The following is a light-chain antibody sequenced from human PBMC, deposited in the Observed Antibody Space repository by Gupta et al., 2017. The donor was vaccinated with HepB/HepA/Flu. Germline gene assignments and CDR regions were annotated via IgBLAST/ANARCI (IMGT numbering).Light chain of an antibody. CDR3: QQYHNWPLT. CDR2: GES. Sequence: EIVLTLSPACLPVSPGERATLSCRASPSISSNLAWYQQKPGQAPRLLISGESSRAFGLPARFSGSWSGAEFTLTISSLQTEDFAVYYCQQYHNWPLTFGGGTKVEIK. CDR1: PSISSN. J-gene: IGKJ4*01. V-gene: IGKV3-15*01.